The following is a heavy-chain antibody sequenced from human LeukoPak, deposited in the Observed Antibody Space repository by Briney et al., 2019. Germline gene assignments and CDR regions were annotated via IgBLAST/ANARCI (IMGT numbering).Heavy chain of an antibody. CDR3: ARAGREPTTFYYYYGMDV. D-gene: IGHD5-24*01. CDR1: GGSISSYY. J-gene: IGHJ6*02. CDR2: IYYSGST. V-gene: IGHV4-59*08. Sequence: SETLSLTCTVSGGSISSYYWRWIRQPPGKGLEWIGYIYYSGSTNYNPSLKSRVTISVDTSKNQFSLKLSSVTAADTAVYYCARAGREPTTFYYYYGMDVWGQGTTVTVSS.